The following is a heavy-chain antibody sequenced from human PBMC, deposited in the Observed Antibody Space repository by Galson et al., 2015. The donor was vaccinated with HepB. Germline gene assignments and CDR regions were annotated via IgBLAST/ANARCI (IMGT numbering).Heavy chain of an antibody. CDR1: GFTFSSYS. J-gene: IGHJ6*02. CDR2: ISSSSSTI. D-gene: IGHD4-17*01. Sequence: SLRLSCAASGFTFSSYSMNWVRQAPGKGLEWVSYISSSSSTIYYADSVKGRFTISRDNAKNSLYLQMNSLRDEDTAVYYCARGRLYGDYVDYYYYYGMDVWGQGTTVTVSS. CDR3: ARGRLYGDYVDYYYYYGMDV. V-gene: IGHV3-48*02.